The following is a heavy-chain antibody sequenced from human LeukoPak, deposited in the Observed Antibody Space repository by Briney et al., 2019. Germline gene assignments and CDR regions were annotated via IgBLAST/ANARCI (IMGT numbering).Heavy chain of an antibody. J-gene: IGHJ4*02. CDR1: GFTFTSSS. Sequence: ASVKVSCKASGFTFTSSSIQWIRQARGQRLEWIGWIVGDSTDTYYAQRFQERVTIARDMSTSTAYLELSSLRSEDTAVYYCAADPDTTMAFDCWGQGTLVTLSS. V-gene: IGHV1-58*02. CDR3: AADPDTTMAFDC. CDR2: IVGDSTDT. D-gene: IGHD5-18*01.